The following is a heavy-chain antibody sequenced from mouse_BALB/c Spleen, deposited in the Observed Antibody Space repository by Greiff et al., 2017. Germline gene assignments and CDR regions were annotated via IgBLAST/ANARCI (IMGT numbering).Heavy chain of an antibody. J-gene: IGHJ1*01. V-gene: IGHV1S135*01. CDR3: ASLYFDV. CDR1: GYSFTSYY. CDR2: IDPFNGGT. Sequence: VQLKESGPELMKPGASVKISCKASGYSFTSYYMHWVKQSHGKSLEWIGYIDPFNGGTSYNQKFKGKATLTVDKSSSTAYMHLSSLTSEDSAVYYCASLYFDVWGAGTTVTGSS.